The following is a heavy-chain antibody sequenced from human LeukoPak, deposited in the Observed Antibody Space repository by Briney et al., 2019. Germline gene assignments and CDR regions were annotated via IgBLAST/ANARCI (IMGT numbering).Heavy chain of an antibody. Sequence: SETLSLTCTVSGGSISSYYWSWIRQPAGKGLEWVGRIYTSGNTHYNASLKSRVTMSVDTSKNQFSLKLSSVTAADTAVYYCARGYSNSGSYVGWFDPWGQGTLVTVSS. CDR3: ARGYSNSGSYVGWFDP. V-gene: IGHV4-4*07. CDR1: GGSISSYY. J-gene: IGHJ5*02. CDR2: IYTSGNT. D-gene: IGHD1-26*01.